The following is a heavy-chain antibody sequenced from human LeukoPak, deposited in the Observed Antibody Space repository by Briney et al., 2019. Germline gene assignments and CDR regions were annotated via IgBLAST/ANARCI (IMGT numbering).Heavy chain of an antibody. J-gene: IGHJ3*02. Sequence: PGGSLRLSCAASGFTFSSYSMNWVRQAPGKGLEWVSSISSSSSYIYYADSVKGRFTISGDNAKNSLYLQMNSLRAEDTAVYYCARGWLIVGATIAFDIWGQGTMVTVSS. CDR3: ARGWLIVGATIAFDI. CDR1: GFTFSSYS. D-gene: IGHD1-26*01. CDR2: ISSSSSYI. V-gene: IGHV3-21*01.